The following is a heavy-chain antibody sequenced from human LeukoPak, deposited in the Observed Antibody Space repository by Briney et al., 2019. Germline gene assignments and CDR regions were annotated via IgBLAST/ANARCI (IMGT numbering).Heavy chain of an antibody. CDR1: GFTLSTYS. J-gene: IGHJ6*04. V-gene: IGHV3-48*01. Sequence: GGSLRLSCAASGFTLSTYSMNWVRQAPGKGLEWVSYISSSSGTIYYADSVKGRFTISRDNAKNSLYLQMNSLRAEDTAVYYCAELGITMIGGVWGKGTTVTISS. D-gene: IGHD3-10*02. CDR2: ISSSSGTI. CDR3: AELGITMIGGV.